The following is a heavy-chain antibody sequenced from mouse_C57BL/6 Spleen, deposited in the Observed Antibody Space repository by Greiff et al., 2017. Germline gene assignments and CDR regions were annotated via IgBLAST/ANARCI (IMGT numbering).Heavy chain of an antibody. Sequence: LVESGPELVKPGASVKLSCKASGYAFSSSWMNWVKQRPGTGLEWIGRIYPGDGDTHYNGKFKGKATLTADQSSSTAYMPLSSLTSEDSAVYYCARGGRFDYWGQGTTLTVSS. V-gene: IGHV1-82*01. CDR3: ARGGRFDY. J-gene: IGHJ2*01. CDR2: IYPGDGDT. CDR1: GYAFSSSW.